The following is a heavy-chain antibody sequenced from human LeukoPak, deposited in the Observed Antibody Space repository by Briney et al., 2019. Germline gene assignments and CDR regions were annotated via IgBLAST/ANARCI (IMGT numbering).Heavy chain of an antibody. V-gene: IGHV3-13*01. CDR3: ARGGIQVSGIDEFDY. CDR1: GFTFIDYD. D-gene: IGHD6-19*01. J-gene: IGHJ4*02. Sequence: QAGGSLRLSCAASGFTFIDYDMHWVRQVIGKGLEWVSAIGIRGDTHYSGSVKGRFTISRENAESSLYLQMNSLRAEDTAVYYCARGGIQVSGIDEFDYWGQGPLVTVSS. CDR2: IGIRGDT.